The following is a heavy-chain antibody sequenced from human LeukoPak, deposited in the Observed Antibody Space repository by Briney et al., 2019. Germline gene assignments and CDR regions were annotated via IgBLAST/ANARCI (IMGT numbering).Heavy chain of an antibody. CDR2: INTNTGNP. CDR3: ARTSSSWYPAYWFDP. D-gene: IGHD6-13*01. CDR1: GYTFTSYA. Sequence: ASVKVSCKDSGYTFTSYAMNWVRQAPGQGLEWMGWINTNTGNPTYAQGFTGRFVFSLDTSVSTAYLQISSLKAEDTAVYYCARTSSSWYPAYWFDPWGQGTLVTVSS. J-gene: IGHJ5*02. V-gene: IGHV7-4-1*02.